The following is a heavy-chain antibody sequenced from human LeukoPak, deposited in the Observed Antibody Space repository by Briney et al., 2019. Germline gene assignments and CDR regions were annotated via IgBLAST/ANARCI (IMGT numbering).Heavy chain of an antibody. Sequence: GGSLRLSCAVSGLIFRANYMTWIRQAPGKGLEWVATIKEDGSAKYYVDSVKGRFTISRDNANNSLYLQMNSLRAEDTAVYYCGNRCYPLLGYWGQGTLVTVSS. CDR1: GLIFRANY. CDR3: GNRCYPLLGY. D-gene: IGHD3-16*02. CDR2: IKEDGSAK. V-gene: IGHV3-7*02. J-gene: IGHJ4*02.